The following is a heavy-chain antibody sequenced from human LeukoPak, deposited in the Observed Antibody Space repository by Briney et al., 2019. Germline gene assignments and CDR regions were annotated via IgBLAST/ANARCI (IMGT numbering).Heavy chain of an antibody. J-gene: IGHJ4*02. V-gene: IGHV3-74*01. CDR3: AREAYYASSGFH. CDR2: IKTDGSIT. CDR1: GFTFSSNW. D-gene: IGHD3-22*01. Sequence: GGPLRLSCEASGFTFSSNWMHWVRQAPGKGLVWLSHIKTDGSITNYADSVKGRFTISRDNAKNTLYLQMNSLTAEDPAVYYCAREAYYASSGFHWGRVTLVTVSS.